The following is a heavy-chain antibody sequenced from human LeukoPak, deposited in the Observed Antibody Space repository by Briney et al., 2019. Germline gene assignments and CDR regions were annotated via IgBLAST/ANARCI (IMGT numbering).Heavy chain of an antibody. CDR2: INHSGST. J-gene: IGHJ5*02. CDR1: GGSFSGYY. Sequence: PSETLSLTCDVYGGSFSGYYWSWIRQPPGKGLEWIGEINHSGSTNYNPSLKSRLTISVDTSSNQFSLKLSSVTAADTAVYYCARGRRSTLGQDFFGPWGQGTLVTVSS. V-gene: IGHV4-34*01. CDR3: ARGRRSTLGQDFFGP. D-gene: IGHD3-16*02.